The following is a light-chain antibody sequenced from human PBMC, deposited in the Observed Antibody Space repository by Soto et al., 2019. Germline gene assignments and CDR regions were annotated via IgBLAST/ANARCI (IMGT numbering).Light chain of an antibody. CDR1: SSDVGNYNL. CDR2: EVT. J-gene: IGLJ2*01. Sequence: QSVLTQPASVSGSPGQSITISCTGISSDVGNYNLVSWYQQHPGKVPKLIIYEVTKRPSGISHRFSGSKSGNTASLKISGLQAEDEADYYCCSYAGGSTWIFSGGTKLTVL. V-gene: IGLV2-23*02. CDR3: CSYAGGSTWI.